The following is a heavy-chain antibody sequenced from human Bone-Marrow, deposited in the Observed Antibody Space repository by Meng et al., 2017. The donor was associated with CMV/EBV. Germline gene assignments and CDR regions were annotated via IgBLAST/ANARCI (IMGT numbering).Heavy chain of an antibody. D-gene: IGHD6-19*01. V-gene: IGHV3-23*01. Sequence: AYGFTFKTYAMGWVRQAPGKGLECVSTISGSGSSTYYADSVKGRFTISRDNSKNTLDLQMNSLTAEDTAIYYCAKDTYSSGWHIFDYWGQGTLVTVSS. CDR3: AKDTYSSGWHIFDY. CDR2: ISGSGSST. CDR1: GFTFKTYA. J-gene: IGHJ4*02.